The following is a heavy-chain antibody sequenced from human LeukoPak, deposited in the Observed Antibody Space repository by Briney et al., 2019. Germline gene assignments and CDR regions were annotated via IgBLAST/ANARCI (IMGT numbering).Heavy chain of an antibody. V-gene: IGHV3-30*02. D-gene: IGHD3-10*01. Sequence: PGGSLRLSCAASGFTFSSYGMHWVRQAPGKGLEWVAFIRYDGSNKYYADSVKGRFTISRDNPKNTLYLQMNSLRAEDTAVYYCAKSFITMVRGVITESLDYWGQGTLVTVSS. CDR2: IRYDGSNK. CDR3: AKSFITMVRGVITESLDY. J-gene: IGHJ4*02. CDR1: GFTFSSYG.